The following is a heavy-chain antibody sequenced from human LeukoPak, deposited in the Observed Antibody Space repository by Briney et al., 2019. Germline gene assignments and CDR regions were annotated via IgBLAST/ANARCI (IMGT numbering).Heavy chain of an antibody. CDR1: GGSISSYY. CDR2: IYTSGST. Sequence: PSETLSLTCTVSGGSISSYYWSWIRQPAGKGLQWIGRIYTSGSTNYNPSLTSRVTMSVDTSKNHFTQKLSSVTAADTAVYYCAKSIAVGGNDAFDVWGQGTMATVSS. CDR3: AKSIAVGGNDAFDV. J-gene: IGHJ3*01. D-gene: IGHD6-19*01. V-gene: IGHV4-4*07.